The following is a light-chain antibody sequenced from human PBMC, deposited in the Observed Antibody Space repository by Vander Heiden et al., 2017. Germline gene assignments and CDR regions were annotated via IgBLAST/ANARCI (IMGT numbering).Light chain of an antibody. V-gene: IGKV3-11*01. J-gene: IGKJ5*01. CDR1: QSVSSY. CDR3: QQRSNWIT. CDR2: DAS. Sequence: EIVLTQSPATLSLSPGERATLSCRASQSVSSYVAWYQQKPGQAPRLLSYDASNRATGIPARVSGSGSGTDFTLTISSLEPEDFAVDYCQQRSNWITFGQGTRLEMK.